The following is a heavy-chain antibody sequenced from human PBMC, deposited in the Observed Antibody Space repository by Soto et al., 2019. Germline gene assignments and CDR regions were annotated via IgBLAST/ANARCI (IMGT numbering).Heavy chain of an antibody. CDR2: IYDNGAT. CDR1: GGSIMRTSW. D-gene: IGHD7-27*01. V-gene: IGHV4-4*02. CDR3: GSDPHWGRPRDY. J-gene: IGHJ4*02. Sequence: QVQLQESGPGLVNPSGTLSLTCAVTGGSIMRTSWWSWVRQPPGKGLEWIGQIYDNGATDYNPSLNRRVIISVDKSKHQIALRLTSGTAADAAVYYCGSDPHWGRPRDYWGQGPLVTVSS.